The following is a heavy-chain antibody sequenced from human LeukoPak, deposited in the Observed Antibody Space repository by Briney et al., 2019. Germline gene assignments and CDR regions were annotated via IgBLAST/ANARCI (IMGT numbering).Heavy chain of an antibody. V-gene: IGHV1-2*02. J-gene: IGHJ4*02. CDR2: INPNSGGT. Sequence: ASVTVSCKASGYTFTCYYMHWVRQAPGQGLEWMGWINPNSGGTNYAQKFQGRVTMTRDTSISTAYMELSRLRSDDTAVYYCARDRERGKFDYWGQGTLVTVSS. CDR1: GYTFTCYY. D-gene: IGHD4-23*01. CDR3: ARDRERGKFDY.